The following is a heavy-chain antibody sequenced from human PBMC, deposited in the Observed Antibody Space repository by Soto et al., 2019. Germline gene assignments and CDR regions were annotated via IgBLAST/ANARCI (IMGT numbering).Heavy chain of an antibody. CDR2: ISYSGTT. Sequence: SETLSLTCTVSGGSISINYYYWGWIRQPPGKGLEWIGSISYSGTTHYNPSLKSRVTISVDTSKNQFSLKLSSVTAADTAMFYCARRSWELLEAYFDYWGQGTLVTVSS. D-gene: IGHD1-26*01. V-gene: IGHV4-39*01. J-gene: IGHJ4*02. CDR1: GGSISINYYY. CDR3: ARRSWELLEAYFDY.